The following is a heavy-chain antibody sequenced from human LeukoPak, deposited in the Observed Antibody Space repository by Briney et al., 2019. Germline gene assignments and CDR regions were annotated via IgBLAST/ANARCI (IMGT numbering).Heavy chain of an antibody. CDR3: AKGVRGVIAYYFDY. Sequence: GGSLRLSCAVSGFTVSSDYMSWVRQAPGKGLEWVAVISSDGSDKYYADSAKGRFTMSRDNSKMQLYLQMNSLRVEDTAVYYCAKGVRGVIAYYFDYWGQGTLVTVSS. V-gene: IGHV3-30*18. CDR2: ISSDGSDK. D-gene: IGHD3-10*01. J-gene: IGHJ4*02. CDR1: GFTVSSDY.